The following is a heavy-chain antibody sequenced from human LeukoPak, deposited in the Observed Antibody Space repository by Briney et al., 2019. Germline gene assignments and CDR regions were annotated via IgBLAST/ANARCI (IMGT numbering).Heavy chain of an antibody. CDR3: ARVGITMIVLDY. Sequence: SETLSLTCAVYGGSFSGYYWSWIRQPPGKGLEWIGEINHSGSTNYDPSLKSRVTISVDTSKNQFSLKLSSVTAADTAVYYCARVGITMIVLDYWGQGTLVTVSS. CDR1: GGSFSGYY. CDR2: INHSGST. J-gene: IGHJ4*02. V-gene: IGHV4-34*01. D-gene: IGHD3-22*01.